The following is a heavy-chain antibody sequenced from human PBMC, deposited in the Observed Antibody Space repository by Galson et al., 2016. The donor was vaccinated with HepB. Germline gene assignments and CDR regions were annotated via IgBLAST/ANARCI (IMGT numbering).Heavy chain of an antibody. J-gene: IGHJ4*02. CDR2: MSGDGGVT. CDR1: GLTFSTSW. Sequence: SLRPSCAVSGLTFSTSWMHWVRQAPGEGLVWVSRMSGDGGVTDYADSVKGRFTISRDNAKNTLYLQMNSLRAEDTALYYCARHIGGRGYFDFWGQGALVTVSS. CDR3: ARHIGGRGYFDF. V-gene: IGHV3-74*01. D-gene: IGHD2-21*01.